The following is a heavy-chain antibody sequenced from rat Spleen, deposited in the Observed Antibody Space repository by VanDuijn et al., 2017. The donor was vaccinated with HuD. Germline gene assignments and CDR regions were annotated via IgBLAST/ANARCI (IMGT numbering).Heavy chain of an antibody. Sequence: EVQLVESGGGLVQPGRSLKLSCAASGFTFSDYNMAWVRPAPKKGLEWVATINYDGTSTFYRDSVKARFTISRDNAKSTLYLRVDSLRSEDTATYYCARDPDYGGGYYFDYWGQGVMVTVSS. CDR1: GFTFSDYN. CDR3: ARDPDYGGGYYFDY. V-gene: IGHV5S10*01. J-gene: IGHJ2*01. D-gene: IGHD1-11*01. CDR2: INYDGTST.